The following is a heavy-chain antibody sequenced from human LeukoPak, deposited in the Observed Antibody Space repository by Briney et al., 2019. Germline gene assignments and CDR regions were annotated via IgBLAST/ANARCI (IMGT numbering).Heavy chain of an antibody. V-gene: IGHV1-2*02. CDR3: AAKGAYYDYVWGSYRTFDY. CDR1: GYTFTGYY. D-gene: IGHD3-16*02. CDR2: INPNSGGT. J-gene: IGHJ4*02. Sequence: ASVKVSCKASGYTFTGYYMHWVRQAPGQGLEWMGCINPNSGGTNYAQKFQGRVTMTRDTSISTAYMELSRLRSDDTAVYYCAAKGAYYDYVWGSYRTFDYWGQGTLVTVSS.